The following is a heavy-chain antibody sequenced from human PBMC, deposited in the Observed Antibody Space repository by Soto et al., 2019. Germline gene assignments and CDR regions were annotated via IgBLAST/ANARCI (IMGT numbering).Heavy chain of an antibody. D-gene: IGHD3-22*01. CDR2: XXXDGSNK. V-gene: IGHV3-30*18. CDR3: AKNPYYYDSSGYYDYFDY. J-gene: IGHJ4*02. CDR1: GFTFSXXG. Sequence: QXXLVESGGGVVQPGRSLRLSCAASGFTFSXXGXXWXXXXXGXGXXXXXXXXXDGSNKYYADSVKGRFTISRDNSKNTLYLQMNSLRAEDTAVYYCAKNPYYYDSSGYYDYFDYWGQGTLVTVSS.